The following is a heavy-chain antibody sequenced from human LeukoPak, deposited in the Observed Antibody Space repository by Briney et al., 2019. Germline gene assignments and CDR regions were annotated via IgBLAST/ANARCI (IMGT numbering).Heavy chain of an antibody. CDR1: GFTFSSYW. J-gene: IGHJ3*02. D-gene: IGHD3-22*01. Sequence: GGSLRLSCAASGFTFSSYWMSWVRQAPGKGLEWVANIKQDGSEKYYVDSVKGRFTISRDNAKNSLYLQMNSLRAEDTAVYYCASSFLYYYDSSGYYRADAFDIWGQGTMVTVSS. CDR3: ASSFLYYYDSSGYYRADAFDI. CDR2: IKQDGSEK. V-gene: IGHV3-7*01.